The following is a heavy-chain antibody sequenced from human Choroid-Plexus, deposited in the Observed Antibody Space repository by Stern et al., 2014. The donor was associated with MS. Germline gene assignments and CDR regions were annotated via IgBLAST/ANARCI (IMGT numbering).Heavy chain of an antibody. V-gene: IGHV3-30*18. CDR3: AKDRQYLTYFFDH. CDR1: GFTLGSCA. Sequence: EQLVESGGGVVQPGRPLRLSGGASGFTLGSCAMHWVRQAPGKGLERVAGVSYDGSNKYYADSVKGRFTISRDNSQNTLYMQMSSLRPEDTAVYYCAKDRQYLTYFFDHWGQGSLVTVSS. CDR2: VSYDGSNK. D-gene: IGHD2/OR15-2a*01. J-gene: IGHJ5*02.